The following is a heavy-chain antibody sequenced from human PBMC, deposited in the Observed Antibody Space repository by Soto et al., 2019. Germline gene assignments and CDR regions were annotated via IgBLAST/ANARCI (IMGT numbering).Heavy chain of an antibody. CDR3: ARASYVSGSDLVYYGMDV. J-gene: IGHJ6*04. Sequence: QVQLQESGPGLVKPSQTLSLTCTVSGGSISSGDYYWSWIRQPPGKGLEWIGYIYYSGSTYYNPSVESRVTISVDTSTHQFSLKLSSVTADGSAVYYCARASYVSGSDLVYYGMDVCGKGTTVTVSS. D-gene: IGHD3-10*01. V-gene: IGHV4-30-4*01. CDR1: GGSISSGDYY. CDR2: IYYSGST.